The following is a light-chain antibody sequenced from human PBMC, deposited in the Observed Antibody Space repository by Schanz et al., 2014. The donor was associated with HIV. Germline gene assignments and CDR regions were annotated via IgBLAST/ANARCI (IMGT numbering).Light chain of an antibody. CDR3: QQRINWPRT. V-gene: IGKV3-11*01. CDR2: DAS. J-gene: IGKJ4*01. Sequence: EIVLTQSPATLSLSPGERATLSCRASQSVGTYLAWYQQKPGQAPRLLIYDASNRATGIPARFSGSGSGTDFTLTISSLEPEDVAVYYCQQRINWPRTFGGGTKVEIK. CDR1: QSVGTY.